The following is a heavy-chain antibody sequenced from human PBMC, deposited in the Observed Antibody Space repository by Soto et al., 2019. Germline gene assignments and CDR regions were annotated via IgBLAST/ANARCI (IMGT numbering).Heavy chain of an antibody. Sequence: ASVKVSCKASGYTFSNNGISWVRQGPGQGLEWMGWISGYNGNTHYEEKVQDRIKMTTDTSTSTTYLELRSLRSDDTAVYFCARDPGFGFGYSYAFAMDVWGQGTTVTVSS. V-gene: IGHV1-18*01. CDR1: GYTFSNNG. J-gene: IGHJ6*02. D-gene: IGHD5-18*01. CDR2: ISGYNGNT. CDR3: ARDPGFGFGYSYAFAMDV.